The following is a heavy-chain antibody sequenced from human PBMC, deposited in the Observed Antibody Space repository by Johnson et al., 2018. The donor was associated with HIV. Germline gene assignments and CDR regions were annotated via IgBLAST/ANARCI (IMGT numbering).Heavy chain of an antibody. CDR3: ARDPGNGGRPFDAFDI. D-gene: IGHD4-23*01. J-gene: IGHJ3*02. Sequence: MQLVESGGGVVQPGRSLRLSCAASGFTFSSYWMNWVRQAPGKGLECVANIKQDGSEKYYVDSVKGRLTLSRDNSKNTVFLQMDSLRGEDTADYYCARDPGNGGRPFDAFDIWGQGTMVTVSS. V-gene: IGHV3-7*01. CDR2: IKQDGSEK. CDR1: GFTFSSYW.